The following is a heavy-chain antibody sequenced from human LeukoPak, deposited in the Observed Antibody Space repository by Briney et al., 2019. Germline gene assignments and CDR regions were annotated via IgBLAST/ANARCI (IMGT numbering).Heavy chain of an antibody. CDR1: GGSISSYY. J-gene: IGHJ3*02. V-gene: IGHV4-59*01. CDR3: ARAPYSSSWFWVDAFDI. CDR2: IYYSGST. Sequence: SETLSLPCTVSGGSISSYYWSWIRQPPGKGLEWIGYIYYSGSTNYNPSLKSRVTISVDTSKNQFSLKLSSVTAADTAVYYCARAPYSSSWFWVDAFDIWGQGTMVTVSS. D-gene: IGHD6-13*01.